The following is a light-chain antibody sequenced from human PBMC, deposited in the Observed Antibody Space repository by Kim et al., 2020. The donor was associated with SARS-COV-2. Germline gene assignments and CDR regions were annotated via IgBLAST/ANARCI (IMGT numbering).Light chain of an antibody. Sequence: GQMVTISCSGSSSNIGSNYVYWYHHRPGTAPKLLIYRNNQRPSGVPDRFSGSKSGTSASLAISGLRSEDEADYYCAAWDDSLSGYVFGTGTKVTVL. CDR3: AAWDDSLSGYV. CDR2: RNN. CDR1: SSNIGSNY. V-gene: IGLV1-47*01. J-gene: IGLJ1*01.